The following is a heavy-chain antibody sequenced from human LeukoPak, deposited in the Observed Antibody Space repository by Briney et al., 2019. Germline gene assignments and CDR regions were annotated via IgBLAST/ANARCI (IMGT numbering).Heavy chain of an antibody. CDR3: ARDAVVVTASSWFDP. J-gene: IGHJ5*02. CDR1: GYTFTGYY. Sequence: SVKVSCKASGYTFTGYYMHWVRQAPGQGLEWMGGIIPIFGTANYAQKFQGRVTITTDESTSTAYMELSSLRSEDTAVYYCARDAVVVTASSWFDPWGQGTLVTVSS. D-gene: IGHD2-21*02. CDR2: IIPIFGTA. V-gene: IGHV1-69*05.